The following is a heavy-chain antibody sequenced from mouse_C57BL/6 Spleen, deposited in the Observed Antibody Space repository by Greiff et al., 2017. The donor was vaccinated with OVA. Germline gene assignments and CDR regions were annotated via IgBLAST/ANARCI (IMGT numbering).Heavy chain of an antibody. CDR2: ISSGGSYT. V-gene: IGHV5-6*01. CDR3: AREGYYGNYVAY. D-gene: IGHD2-1*01. J-gene: IGHJ3*01. CDR1: GFTFSSYG. Sequence: EVHLVESGGDLVKPGGSLKLSCAASGFTFSSYGMSWVRQTPDKRLEWVATISSGGSYTYYPDSVKGRFTISRDNAKNTLYLQMSSLKSEDTAMYYRAREGYYGNYVAYWGQGTLVAVSA.